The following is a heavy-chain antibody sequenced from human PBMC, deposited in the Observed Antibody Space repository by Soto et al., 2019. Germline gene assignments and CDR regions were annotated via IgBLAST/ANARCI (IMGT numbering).Heavy chain of an antibody. Sequence: SETLSLTCAVYGGSFSGYYWSWIRQPPGKXLEWIGEINHSGSTNYNPSLKSRVTISVDTSKNQFSLKLSSVTAADTAVYYCAEGNYYDSSGPDYYYYYGMDVWGQGTTVTVSS. J-gene: IGHJ6*02. V-gene: IGHV4-34*01. CDR2: INHSGST. CDR1: GGSFSGYY. CDR3: AEGNYYDSSGPDYYYYYGMDV. D-gene: IGHD3-22*01.